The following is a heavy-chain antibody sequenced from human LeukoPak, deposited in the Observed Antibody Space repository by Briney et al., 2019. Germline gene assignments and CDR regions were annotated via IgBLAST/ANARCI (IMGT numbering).Heavy chain of an antibody. CDR2: IKQDGSEK. Sequence: PGGSLRLSCAASGFTFSNYWMSWVRQAPGKGLKWVANIKQDGSEKYYVDSVKGRFTISRDNAKNSLYLQMNSLRAEDTAVYYCAFGGFFFDYWGQGTLVTVSS. V-gene: IGHV3-7*05. D-gene: IGHD3-10*01. CDR1: GFTFSNYW. J-gene: IGHJ4*02. CDR3: AFGGFFFDY.